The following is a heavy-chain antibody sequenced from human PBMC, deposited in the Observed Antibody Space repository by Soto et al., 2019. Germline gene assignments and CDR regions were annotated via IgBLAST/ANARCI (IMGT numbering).Heavy chain of an antibody. CDR1: GFIFTKSA. J-gene: IGHJ3*02. CDR2: ISGTAGRT. CDR3: AGRTVASSWTLDI. Sequence: EVQMLESGGDLVQPGGSLRLSCEASGFIFTKSAMAWVRQAPGKGLEWLSGISGTAGRTYYADSVKGRFTISRDTSKNTVYLEMKSLRAEDTAIYYCAGRTVASSWTLDIWGQGTVVTVSS. D-gene: IGHD6-19*01. V-gene: IGHV3-23*01.